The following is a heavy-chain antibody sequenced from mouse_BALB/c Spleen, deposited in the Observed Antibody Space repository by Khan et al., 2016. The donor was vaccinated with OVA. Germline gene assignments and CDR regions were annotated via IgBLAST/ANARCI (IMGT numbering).Heavy chain of an antibody. V-gene: IGHV5-6-4*01. D-gene: IGHD1-1*01. J-gene: IGHJ2*01. CDR2: ITSGGSYT. Sequence: EVQLLESGGGLVKPGGSLKLSCAASGFTFSSYPMSWVRQTPEKRLEWVATITSGGSYTYYPDSVKGRFTISRDNARNTLYLQMSSLKYEDTAMYYCSRDRNYYGSSFYFDYWGQGTTLTVSS. CDR1: GFTFSSYP. CDR3: SRDRNYYGSSFYFDY.